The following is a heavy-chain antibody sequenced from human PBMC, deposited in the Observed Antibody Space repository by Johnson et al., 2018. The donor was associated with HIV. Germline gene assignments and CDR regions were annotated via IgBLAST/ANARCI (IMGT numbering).Heavy chain of an antibody. V-gene: IGHV3-30*03. CDR3: ATDPAAPSLSALDI. D-gene: IGHD2-2*01. J-gene: IGHJ3*02. CDR2: ISYDGSSK. Sequence: VQLVESGGGVVQPGRSLRLSCAASGFTFSTYAMHWVRQAPGKGLEWVALISYDGSSKYYADSVKGRFTISRDNSKHTLYLQMSSLKTEDTDVYYCATDPAAPSLSALDIWGQGAMVMVSS. CDR1: GFTFSTYA.